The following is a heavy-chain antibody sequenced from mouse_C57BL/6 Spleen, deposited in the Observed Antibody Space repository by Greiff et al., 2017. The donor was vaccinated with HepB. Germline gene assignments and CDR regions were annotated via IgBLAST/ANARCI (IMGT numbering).Heavy chain of an antibody. D-gene: IGHD1-2*01. CDR3: ARYGREYFDY. CDR2: IYPRDGST. Sequence: VQLQQSGAELVKPGASVKVSCKASGYTFTSYWMHWVKQRPGQGLEWIGWIYPRDGSTKYNEKFKGKATLTVDASSSTAYMELHSLTSEDSAVYFCARYGREYFDYWGQGTTLTVSS. J-gene: IGHJ2*01. V-gene: IGHV1-85*01. CDR1: GYTFTSYW.